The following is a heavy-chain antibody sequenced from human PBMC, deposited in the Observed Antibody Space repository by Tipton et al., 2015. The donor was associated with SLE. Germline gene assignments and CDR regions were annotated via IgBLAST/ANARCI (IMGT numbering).Heavy chain of an antibody. CDR1: GGSISSYY. V-gene: IGHV4-59*12. D-gene: IGHD6-13*01. CDR3: ARDINSGFSSSWYGEYYLDY. CDR2: IYYSGST. J-gene: IGHJ4*02. Sequence: TLSLTCTVSGGSISSYYWSWIQQPPGKGLEWIGYIYYSGSTNYNPSLKSRVTISVDTSKNQFSLTLMSVTAADTAVYFCARDINSGFSSSWYGEYYLDYWGQGTLVTVSS.